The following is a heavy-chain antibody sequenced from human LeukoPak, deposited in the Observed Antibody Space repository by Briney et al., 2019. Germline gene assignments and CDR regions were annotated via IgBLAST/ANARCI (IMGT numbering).Heavy chain of an antibody. J-gene: IGHJ4*02. CDR3: ARDLRSSGYYAFDY. CDR1: GFTFSSFT. V-gene: IGHV3-21*01. CDR2: ISSSSSYI. Sequence: GSLRLSCSASGFTFSSFTMNWVRQAPGKGLEWVSSISSSSSYIYYADSLKGRFTISRDNAKNSLYLQMNSLRAEDTAVYYCARDLRSSGYYAFDYWGQGTLVTVSS. D-gene: IGHD3-22*01.